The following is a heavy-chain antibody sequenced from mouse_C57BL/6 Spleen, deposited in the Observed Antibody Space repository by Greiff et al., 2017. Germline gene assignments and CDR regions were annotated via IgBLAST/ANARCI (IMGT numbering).Heavy chain of an antibody. CDR3: ARAYYSNSFDY. Sequence: VQLQQSGAELVMPGASVKLSCKASGYTFTSYWMHWVKQRPGQGLEWIGEIDPSDSYTNYNQKFKGKSTLTVDKSSSTAYMQLSSLTSEDSAVYYCARAYYSNSFDYWGQGTTLTVSS. D-gene: IGHD2-5*01. J-gene: IGHJ2*01. CDR2: IDPSDSYT. CDR1: GYTFTSYW. V-gene: IGHV1-69*01.